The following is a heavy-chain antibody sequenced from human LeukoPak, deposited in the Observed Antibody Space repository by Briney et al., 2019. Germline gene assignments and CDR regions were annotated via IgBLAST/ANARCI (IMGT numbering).Heavy chain of an antibody. CDR3: TTALGIAAAGSAFDY. Sequence: GGSLRLSCAASGFTVSSNYMSWVRQAPGKGLEWVGRIKSKTDGGTTDYAAPVKGRFTISRDDSKNTLYLQMNSLKTEDTAVYYCTTALGIAAAGSAFDYWGQGTLVTVSS. CDR1: GFTVSSNY. CDR2: IKSKTDGGTT. J-gene: IGHJ4*02. V-gene: IGHV3-15*01. D-gene: IGHD6-13*01.